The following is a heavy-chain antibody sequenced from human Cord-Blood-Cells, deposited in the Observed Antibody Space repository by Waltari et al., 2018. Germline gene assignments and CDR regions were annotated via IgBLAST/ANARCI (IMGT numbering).Heavy chain of an antibody. V-gene: IGHV4-34*01. D-gene: IGHD5-12*01. CDR1: GGSFSGSY. CDR3: ARSSGYSGYDYAFDI. Sequence: QVQLQQRGAGLLKPSETLSLTCAVHGGSFSGSYWSWIRQPPGKGLEWIGEINHSGSTNYNPSLKSRVTISEDTSKNQFSLKLSSVTAADTAVYYCARSSGYSGYDYAFDIWGQGTMVTVSS. CDR2: INHSGST. J-gene: IGHJ3*02.